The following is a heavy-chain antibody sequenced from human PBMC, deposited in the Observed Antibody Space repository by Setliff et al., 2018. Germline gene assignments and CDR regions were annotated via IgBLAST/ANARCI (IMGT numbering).Heavy chain of an antibody. CDR3: ATLSSRYCSGGSCYLGAFDI. D-gene: IGHD2-15*01. CDR2: IYPSDSDT. Sequence: GESLKISCKGSGYSFTSYWIGWVRQMPEKGLEWMGIIYPSDSDTRYSPSFQGQVTISADKSISTAYLQWSSLKASDTAMYYCATLSSRYCSGGSCYLGAFDIWGQGTMVTVSS. V-gene: IGHV5-51*01. J-gene: IGHJ3*02. CDR1: GYSFTSYW.